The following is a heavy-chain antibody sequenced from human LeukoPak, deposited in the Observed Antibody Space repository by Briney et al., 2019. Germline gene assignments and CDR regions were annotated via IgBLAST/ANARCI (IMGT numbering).Heavy chain of an antibody. V-gene: IGHV3-74*01. CDR3: ARGNWGPADY. CDR1: GFTFSDYW. Sequence: GGSLRLSCAASGFTFSDYWMHWVRQARGKGLVWVSDIKTDGSNTRYADSVKGRFTMSRDNAKNTLYLQMNSLRVEDTAVYYGARGNWGPADYWGQGTLVTVSS. J-gene: IGHJ4*02. D-gene: IGHD3-16*01. CDR2: IKTDGSNT.